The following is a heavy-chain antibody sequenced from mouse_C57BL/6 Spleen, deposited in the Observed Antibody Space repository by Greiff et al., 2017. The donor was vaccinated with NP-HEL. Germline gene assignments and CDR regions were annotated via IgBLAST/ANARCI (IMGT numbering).Heavy chain of an antibody. Sequence: QVQLKESGPELVKPGASVKISCKASGYAFSSSWMNWVKQRPGKGLEWIGRIYPGDGDTNYNGKFKGKATLTADTSSSTAYMQLSSLTSEDSAVYFCAAYDYDSYWYFDVWGTGTTVTVSS. CDR3: AAYDYDSYWYFDV. CDR1: GYAFSSSW. V-gene: IGHV1-82*01. CDR2: IYPGDGDT. J-gene: IGHJ1*03. D-gene: IGHD2-4*01.